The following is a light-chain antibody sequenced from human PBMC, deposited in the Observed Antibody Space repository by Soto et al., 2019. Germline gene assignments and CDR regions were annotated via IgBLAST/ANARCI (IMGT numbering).Light chain of an antibody. CDR1: QSISSY. V-gene: IGKV1-39*01. CDR3: QQSYSTPRT. J-gene: IGKJ2*01. Sequence: DIQMTQSPSSLSASVGDRVTITCRASQSISSYLNWYQQKPGKAPKLVIYAASNLLSGVPSRFSGSGSGTDFTLTISSLQPEEFASYYCQQSYSTPRTFGQGTKLEIK. CDR2: AAS.